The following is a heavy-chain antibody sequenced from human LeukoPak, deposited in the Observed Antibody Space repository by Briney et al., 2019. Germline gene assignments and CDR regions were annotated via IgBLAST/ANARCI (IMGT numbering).Heavy chain of an antibody. CDR3: ARDARYSSGWYMETPPDY. V-gene: IGHV1-2*02. CDR1: GYIFTGQY. CDR2: INPKSGDT. D-gene: IGHD6-19*01. Sequence: ASVKVSCKASGYIFTGQYMHWVRQAPGQGLEWMGWINPKSGDTKYAQKFQGRVTMTRDTSISTAYVELSRLRFDDKAVYYCARDARYSSGWYMETPPDYWGQGTLVTVSS. J-gene: IGHJ4*02.